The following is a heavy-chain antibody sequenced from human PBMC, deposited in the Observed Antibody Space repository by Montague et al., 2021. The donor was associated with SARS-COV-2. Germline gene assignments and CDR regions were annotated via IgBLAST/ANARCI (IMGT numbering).Heavy chain of an antibody. Sequence: SETLSLTCTVSGGSISSYYWSWIRQPPGKGLEWIGYMYYSGSTNYNPSLKSRVTLSVDTSKNQFSLKLSSVTAADTAAYYCARDLDYWGQGTLVTVSS. CDR1: GGSISSYY. J-gene: IGHJ4*02. V-gene: IGHV4-59*13. CDR3: ARDLDY. CDR2: MYYSGST.